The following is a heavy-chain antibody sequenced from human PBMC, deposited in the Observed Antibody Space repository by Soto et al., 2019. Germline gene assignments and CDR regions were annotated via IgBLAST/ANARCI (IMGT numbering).Heavy chain of an antibody. CDR2: IYPGDSDT. CDR3: SRLVGARKVYYYGMDV. Sequence: PGESLKISCKGSVYSFTSYWIGWLRQMRGKGLEWLGIIYPGDSDTRYSPSFQCQVTISADKSISTAYLQWSSLKASDTAMYYCSRLVGARKVYYYGMDVWGQGTTVTVSS. D-gene: IGHD1-26*01. CDR1: VYSFTSYW. J-gene: IGHJ6*02. V-gene: IGHV5-51*01.